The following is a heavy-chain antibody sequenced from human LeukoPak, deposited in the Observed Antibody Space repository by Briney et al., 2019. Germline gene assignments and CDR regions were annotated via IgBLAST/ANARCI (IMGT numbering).Heavy chain of an antibody. Sequence: PGESLKISCKGSGYSFTSYWIGWVRQMPGKGLEWMGIIYAGDSDTRYSPSFQGQVTISADKSISTAYLQWSSLKASDTAMYYCATHYYGSGSYYTPYFDYWGQGTLVTVSS. J-gene: IGHJ4*02. CDR2: IYAGDSDT. CDR3: ATHYYGSGSYYTPYFDY. CDR1: GYSFTSYW. V-gene: IGHV5-51*01. D-gene: IGHD3-10*01.